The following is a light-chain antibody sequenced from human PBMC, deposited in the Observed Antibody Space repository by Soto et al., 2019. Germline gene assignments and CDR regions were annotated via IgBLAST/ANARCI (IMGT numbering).Light chain of an antibody. V-gene: IGKV1-33*01. J-gene: IGKJ1*01. CDR1: QSISNH. CDR3: QQYDNLPWT. Sequence: DTQMTQSPSSLPASVADRVTITCRASQSISNHLNWYQQKPGKAPKLLIYDASNLETGVPSRFSGSGSGTDFTFTISSLQPEDIATYYCQQYDNLPWTFGQGTKVEIK. CDR2: DAS.